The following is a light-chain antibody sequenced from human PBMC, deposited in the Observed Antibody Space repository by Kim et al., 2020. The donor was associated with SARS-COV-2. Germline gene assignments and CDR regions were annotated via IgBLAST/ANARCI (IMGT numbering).Light chain of an antibody. V-gene: IGLV3-1*01. CDR3: QAWDSSTWV. Sequence: SYELTQPPSVSVSPGQTASITCSGDKLGDKYACWYQQKPGQSPVLVIYQDSKRPSGIPERFSGSNSGNTATLTISGTQAMDEADYYCQAWDSSTWVFGGGTRRTAL. CDR1: KLGDKY. CDR2: QDS. J-gene: IGLJ3*02.